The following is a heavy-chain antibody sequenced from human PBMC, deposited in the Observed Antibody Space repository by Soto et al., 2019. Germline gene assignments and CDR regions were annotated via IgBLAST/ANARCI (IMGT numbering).Heavy chain of an antibody. V-gene: IGHV1-2*02. CDR2: INPNTGDI. J-gene: IGHJ4*02. CDR1: GYSFTGHD. CDR3: ARGYTYGSFDN. D-gene: IGHD5-18*01. Sequence: QVQLVQSGAEVKEPGASVKVSCRASGYSFTGHDIHWVRQAPGQGLEWMGWINPNTGDISYAERFLGRVIMTRDTSIRTAYMELNWLRSDDTAVYYCARGYTYGSFDNWAQGTLVTVSS.